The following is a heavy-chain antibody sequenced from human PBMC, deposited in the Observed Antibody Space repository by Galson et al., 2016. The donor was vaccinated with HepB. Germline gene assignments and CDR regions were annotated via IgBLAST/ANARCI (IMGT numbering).Heavy chain of an antibody. J-gene: IGHJ4*02. CDR3: AKVEGGNGWINKHVDY. D-gene: IGHD6-19*01. V-gene: IGHV3-23*01. CDR1: GFTFNSYA. Sequence: SLRLSCAASGFTFNSYAMIWFRQAPGKGLEWVSSITGTGGDAYYADSVKGRGIMSRDNSKNTLYQQMDSLRVKDTAVYYCAKVEGGNGWINKHVDYWGQGTRVTVSS. CDR2: ITGTGGDA.